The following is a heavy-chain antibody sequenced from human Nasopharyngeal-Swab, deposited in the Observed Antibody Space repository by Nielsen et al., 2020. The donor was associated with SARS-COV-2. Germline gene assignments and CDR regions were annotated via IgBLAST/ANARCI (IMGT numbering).Heavy chain of an antibody. CDR3: AKGGGTTGTVGLDI. CDR2: ISYDGSNK. Sequence: GSLLKISCAASGFTFSSYGMHWVRQAPGKGLEWVAVISYDGSNKYYADSVKGRFTISRDNSKNTLYLQMNSLRAEDTAVYYCAKGGGTTGTVGLDIWGQGTMVTVSS. CDR1: GFTFSSYG. V-gene: IGHV3-30*18. J-gene: IGHJ3*02. D-gene: IGHD1-1*01.